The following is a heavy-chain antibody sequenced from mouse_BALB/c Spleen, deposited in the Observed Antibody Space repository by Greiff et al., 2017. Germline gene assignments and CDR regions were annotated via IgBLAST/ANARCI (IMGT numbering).Heavy chain of an antibody. Sequence: EVQRVESGGGLVQPGGSLRLSCATSGFTFTDYYMSWVRQPPGKALEWLGFIRNKANGYTTEYSASVKGRFTISRDNSQSILYLQMNTLRAEDSATYYCARVTGTLDYWGQGTTLTVSS. CDR3: ARVTGTLDY. J-gene: IGHJ2*01. V-gene: IGHV7-3*02. CDR1: GFTFTDYY. CDR2: IRNKANGYTT. D-gene: IGHD4-1*01.